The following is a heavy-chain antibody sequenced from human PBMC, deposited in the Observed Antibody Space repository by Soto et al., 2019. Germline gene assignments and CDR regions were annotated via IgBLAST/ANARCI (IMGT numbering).Heavy chain of an antibody. CDR1: GFTFSSYS. Sequence: GGSLRLSCAASGFTFSSYSMNWVRQAPGKGLEWVSYISSSSSTIYYADSVKGRFTISRDNAKNSLYLQMNSLRAEDTAVYYCARAGYDILTGYYTAYYYYMDVWGKGTTVTVSS. J-gene: IGHJ6*03. CDR2: ISSSSSTI. CDR3: ARAGYDILTGYYTAYYYYMDV. D-gene: IGHD3-9*01. V-gene: IGHV3-48*01.